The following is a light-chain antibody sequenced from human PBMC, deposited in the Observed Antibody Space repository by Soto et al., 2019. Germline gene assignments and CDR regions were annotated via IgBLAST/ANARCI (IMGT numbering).Light chain of an antibody. V-gene: IGKV1-5*03. CDR3: QQYHSYSYT. J-gene: IGKJ2*01. CDR2: KAS. Sequence: DIQMTQSPSTLSASVGDRVTITCRASQSVSSWLAWYQQKPGKAPNLLIFKASNLENGVPSRFSGSGSGTEFTLPISSLQPDDFATYYCQQYHSYSYTFGQGTKLEI. CDR1: QSVSSW.